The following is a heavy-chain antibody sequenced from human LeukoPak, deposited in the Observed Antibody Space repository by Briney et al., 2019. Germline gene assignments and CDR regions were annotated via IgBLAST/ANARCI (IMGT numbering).Heavy chain of an antibody. CDR2: IGYRGGSI. CDR3: AKSWGYTRPYYNYMDV. J-gene: IGHJ6*03. V-gene: IGHV3-23*01. CDR1: GFTFSNYA. D-gene: IGHD3-16*02. Sequence: GGSLRLSCAASGFTFSNYAMSWVRQAPGKGLEWVSIIGYRGGSIYYAYSVQGRFTIPRDNSKNTLSLQMNGLRPEDTAVYYCAKSWGYTRPYYNYMDVWGKGTTVTVSS.